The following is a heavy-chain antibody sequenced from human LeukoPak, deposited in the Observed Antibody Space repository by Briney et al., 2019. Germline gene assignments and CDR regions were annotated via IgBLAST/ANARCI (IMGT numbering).Heavy chain of an antibody. D-gene: IGHD3-9*01. CDR1: GYSFTNYG. V-gene: IGHV7-4-1*02. J-gene: IGHJ4*02. CDR3: ARLHSNRYIDY. CDR2: INTNTGNP. Sequence: ASVKVSCKASGYSFTNYGISWVRQAPGQGLEWMGWINTNTGNPTYAQGFTGRFVFSLDTSVSTAYLQISSLKAEDTAVYYCARLHSNRYIDYWGQGTLVTVSS.